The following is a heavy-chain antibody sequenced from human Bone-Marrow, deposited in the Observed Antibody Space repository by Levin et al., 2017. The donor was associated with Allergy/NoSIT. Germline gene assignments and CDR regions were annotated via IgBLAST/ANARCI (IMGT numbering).Heavy chain of an antibody. CDR3: ARDARKAYSSGWYGWYFDR. Sequence: GGSLRLSCAASGFTVSSNYMSWVRQAPGKGLEWVSVIYSGGSTYYADSVKGRFTISRDNSKNTLYLQLNSLRAEDTAVYYCARDARKAYSSGWYGWYFDRWGRGTLVTVSS. D-gene: IGHD6-19*01. V-gene: IGHV3-66*02. CDR2: IYSGGST. J-gene: IGHJ2*01. CDR1: GFTVSSNY.